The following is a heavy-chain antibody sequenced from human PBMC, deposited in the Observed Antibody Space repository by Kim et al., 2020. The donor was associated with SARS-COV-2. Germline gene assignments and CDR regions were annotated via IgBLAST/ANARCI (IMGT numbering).Heavy chain of an antibody. J-gene: IGHJ4*02. Sequence: GGSLRLSCVASGFSFGTFDMSWVRQAPGKGLEWVSVIRGRDGSTYYAESVKGRFTVSRDSARNTLYLQMNSLRSDDTAIYYCVKGAWLDYLDRSTLVAVS. CDR2: IRGRDGST. D-gene: IGHD5-12*01. CDR3: VKGAWLDY. CDR1: GFSFGTFD. V-gene: IGHV3-23*01.